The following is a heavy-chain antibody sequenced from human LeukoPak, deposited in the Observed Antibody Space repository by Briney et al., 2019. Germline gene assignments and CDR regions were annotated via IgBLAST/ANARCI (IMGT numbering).Heavy chain of an antibody. V-gene: IGHV3-23*01. Sequence: GGSLRLSCAASGCTFSSYAMSWVRQAPGKGLEWVSAISGSGGSTYYADSVKGRFTIARDNSKNTLHLQMHSLRAEDTAVYYCAKEAVAGDYFDYWGPGTLVTVSS. CDR1: GCTFSSYA. CDR2: ISGSGGST. CDR3: AKEAVAGDYFDY. D-gene: IGHD6-19*01. J-gene: IGHJ4*01.